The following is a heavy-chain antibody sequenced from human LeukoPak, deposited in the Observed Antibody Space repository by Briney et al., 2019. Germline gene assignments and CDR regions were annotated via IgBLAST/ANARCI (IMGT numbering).Heavy chain of an antibody. CDR1: GDTFTSQY. V-gene: IGHV1-46*04. CDR3: ARNNVGSSSWTGLGF. D-gene: IGHD6-13*01. CDR2: IKPHDGST. J-gene: IGHJ4*02. Sequence: ASVKVSCRTFGDTFTSQYIQWVRQAPGQGLEWMGLIKPHDGSTFYAQSLQGRVTLTRDTSTSTVYMDLSSLRSEDTAIYFCARNNVGSSSWTGLGFWGQGTLVTVSS.